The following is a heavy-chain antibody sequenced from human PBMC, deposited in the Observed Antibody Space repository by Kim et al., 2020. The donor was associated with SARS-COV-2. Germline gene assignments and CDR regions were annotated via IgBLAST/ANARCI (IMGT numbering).Heavy chain of an antibody. V-gene: IGHV3-30-3*01. CDR1: GFTFSSYA. CDR2: ISYDGSNK. D-gene: IGHD6-19*01. Sequence: GGSLRLSCAASGFTFSSYAMHWVRQAPGKGLEWVAVISYDGSNKYYADSVKGRFTISRDNSKNTLYLQMNSLRAEDTAVYYCARDSSLAVHAFDIWGQGTMVTVSS. CDR3: ARDSSLAVHAFDI. J-gene: IGHJ3*02.